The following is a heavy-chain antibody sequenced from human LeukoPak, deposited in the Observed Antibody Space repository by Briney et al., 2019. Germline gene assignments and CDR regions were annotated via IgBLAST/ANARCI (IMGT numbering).Heavy chain of an antibody. CDR2: IYYSGST. CDR3: AREEMATMYGEKYFDY. D-gene: IGHD5-24*01. Sequence: PSETRSLTCSVSGVSISSYYWSWIRQPPGKGLEWIGYIYYSGSTKYNPSLKSRVTISIDTSKNQFSLRLSSVTAADTAVYYCAREEMATMYGEKYFDYWGQETLVTVSS. CDR1: GVSISSYY. V-gene: IGHV4-59*01. J-gene: IGHJ4*02.